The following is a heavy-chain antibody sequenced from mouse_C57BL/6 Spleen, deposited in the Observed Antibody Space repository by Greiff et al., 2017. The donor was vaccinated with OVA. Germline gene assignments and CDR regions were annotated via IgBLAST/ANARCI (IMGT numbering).Heavy chain of an antibody. CDR3: ARFPIYDGYYGCFDV. J-gene: IGHJ1*03. CDR1: GYTFTSYW. V-gene: IGHV1-72*01. CDR2: IDPNSGGT. D-gene: IGHD2-3*01. Sequence: VQLKQPGAELVKPGASVKLSCKASGYTFTSYWMHWVKQRPGRGLEWIGRIDPNSGGTKYNEKFKSKATLTVDKPSSTAYMQLSSLTSEDSAVDYGARFPIYDGYYGCFDVWGTGTTVTVSA.